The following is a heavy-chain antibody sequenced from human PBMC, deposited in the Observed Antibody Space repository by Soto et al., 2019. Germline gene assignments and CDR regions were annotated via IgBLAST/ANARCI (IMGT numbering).Heavy chain of an antibody. CDR1: GFTFSSYW. CDR3: ARDARYYYMDV. CDR2: INNDGSST. V-gene: IGHV3-74*01. Sequence: EVQLVESGGGLVQPGGSLRLSCSASGFTFSSYWMHWVRQAPGKGLVWVSHINNDGSSTIYADSVRGRFTISRDNAKNTLYLEMNGLRAQHTAVYFCARDARYYYMDVWGKGTTVTVSS. J-gene: IGHJ6*03. D-gene: IGHD6-6*01.